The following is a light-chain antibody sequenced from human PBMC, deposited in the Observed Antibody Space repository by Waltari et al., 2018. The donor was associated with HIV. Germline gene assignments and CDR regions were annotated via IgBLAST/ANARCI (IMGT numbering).Light chain of an antibody. Sequence: QSALTQPASMSGSPGQSITISCTGTSSDVGVFNSVAWYQQYPDKAPRLLIYGVTLRPPGVSIRFSASKSGNTASLTISGLQAEDEADYYCSSYVGTASLVFGTGTKVTVL. CDR2: GVT. V-gene: IGLV2-14*03. CDR1: SSDVGVFNS. CDR3: SSYVGTASLV. J-gene: IGLJ1*01.